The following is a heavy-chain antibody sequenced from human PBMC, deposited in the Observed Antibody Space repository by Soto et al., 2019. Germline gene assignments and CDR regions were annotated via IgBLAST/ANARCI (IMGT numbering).Heavy chain of an antibody. J-gene: IGHJ3*02. CDR1: GYTFTGYY. CDR3: ARAQWLDHDDFDI. Sequence: ASVKVSCKASGYTFTGYYMRWVRQAPGQGLEWMGWINPNSGGTNYAQKFQGWVTMTRDTSISTAYMELSRLRSDDTAVYYCARAQWLDHDDFDIWGQGTMVTVSS. D-gene: IGHD6-19*01. V-gene: IGHV1-2*04. CDR2: INPNSGGT.